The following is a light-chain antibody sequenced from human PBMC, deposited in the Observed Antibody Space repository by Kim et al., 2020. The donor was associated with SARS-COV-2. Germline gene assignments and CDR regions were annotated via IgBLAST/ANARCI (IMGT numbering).Light chain of an antibody. CDR3: GTWDSSLSAVV. Sequence: GRKVTISFSGRSSNIGNNYVSWYQQLPGTAPKLLIYDNNKRPSGIPDRFSGSKSGTSATLGITGLQTGDEADYYCGTWDSSLSAVVFGGGTQLTVL. J-gene: IGLJ2*01. CDR1: SSNIGNNY. CDR2: DNN. V-gene: IGLV1-51*01.